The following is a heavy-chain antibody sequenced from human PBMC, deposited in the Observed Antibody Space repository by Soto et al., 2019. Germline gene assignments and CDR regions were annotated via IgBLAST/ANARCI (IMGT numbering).Heavy chain of an antibody. CDR2: IWYDGSNK. J-gene: IGHJ6*02. CDR3: ASSSGYYEYYYYYYGMDV. Sequence: QVQLVESGGGVVQPGRSLRLSCAASGFTFSSYGMHWVRQAPGKGLEWVAVIWYDGSNKYYADSVKGRFTISRDNSKNPLYLQMNSLRAEDTAVYYCASSSGYYEYYYYYYGMDVWGQGTTVTVSS. D-gene: IGHD3-22*01. CDR1: GFTFSSYG. V-gene: IGHV3-33*01.